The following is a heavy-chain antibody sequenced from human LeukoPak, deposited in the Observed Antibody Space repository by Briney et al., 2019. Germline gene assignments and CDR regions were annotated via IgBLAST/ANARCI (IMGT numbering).Heavy chain of an antibody. Sequence: PSETLSLTCTVSGGSISSTNYYWGWIRQPPGKGLEWIGYIYYSGSTNYNPSLKSRVTISVDTSKNQFSLKLSSVTAADTAVYYCARQARAWFGELLYYFDYWGQGTLVTVSS. CDR2: IYYSGST. CDR3: ARQARAWFGELLYYFDY. J-gene: IGHJ4*02. CDR1: GGSISSTNYY. V-gene: IGHV4-39*01. D-gene: IGHD3-10*01.